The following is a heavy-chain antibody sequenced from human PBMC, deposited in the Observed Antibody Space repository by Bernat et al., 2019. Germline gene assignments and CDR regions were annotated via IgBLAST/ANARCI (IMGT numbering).Heavy chain of an antibody. CDR1: GGSISSSSYY. CDR3: ARLYYDSSGYYWFDP. CDR2: FHFSGST. D-gene: IGHD3-22*01. V-gene: IGHV4-39*01. J-gene: IGHJ5*02. Sequence: QLQLQESGPGLVKPSETLSLTCTVSGGSISSSSYYWGWIRQPPGKGLEWIAIFHFSGSTYSNPSLKSRVNLSVDTSKNQFSLRLRSVTATDTAVYYCARLYYDSSGYYWFDPWGQGTLVTVSS.